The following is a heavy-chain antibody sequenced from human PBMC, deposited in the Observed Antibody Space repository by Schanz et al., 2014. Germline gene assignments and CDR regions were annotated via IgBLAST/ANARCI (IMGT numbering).Heavy chain of an antibody. CDR2: INSRNEV. V-gene: IGHV3-21*01. D-gene: IGHD6-19*01. J-gene: IGHJ3*01. Sequence: EEQMVESGGGLVKPGGSLILSCAASRLTFANEDIHWVRQAPGKGLEWVSVINSRNEVFSIDSVRGRFTIFRDNPKKSAYLQMNSLRADDTAVYYCASPTGYSSLNAFDVWGQGTMVSVSS. CDR1: RLTFANED. CDR3: ASPTGYSSLNAFDV.